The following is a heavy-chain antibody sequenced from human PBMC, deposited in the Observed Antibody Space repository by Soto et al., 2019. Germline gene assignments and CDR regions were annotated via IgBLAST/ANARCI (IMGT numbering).Heavy chain of an antibody. D-gene: IGHD3-22*01. Sequence: GGSLRLSCAASGFTFSSYAMSWVRQAPGKGLEWVSAISGSGGSTYYADSVKGRFTISRDNSKNTLYLQMNSLRAEDTAVYYCAKNHDSSGYHYYGMDVWGQGTKVTVSS. CDR3: AKNHDSSGYHYYGMDV. CDR2: ISGSGGST. V-gene: IGHV3-23*01. CDR1: GFTFSSYA. J-gene: IGHJ6*02.